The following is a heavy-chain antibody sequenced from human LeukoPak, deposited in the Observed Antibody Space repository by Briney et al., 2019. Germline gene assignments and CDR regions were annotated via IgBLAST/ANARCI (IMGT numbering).Heavy chain of an antibody. Sequence: GGSLRLSCAASGFTFSSYGMHWVRQAPDTGLEWVALIWFDGSNEYYADSVKGRFTISRDNSKNTLYLQMNSLRAEDTAMYYCARGRCNYYYAMDVWGQGTTVTVSS. V-gene: IGHV3-33*01. CDR3: ARGRCNYYYAMDV. D-gene: IGHD2-15*01. CDR2: IWFDGSNE. J-gene: IGHJ6*02. CDR1: GFTFSSYG.